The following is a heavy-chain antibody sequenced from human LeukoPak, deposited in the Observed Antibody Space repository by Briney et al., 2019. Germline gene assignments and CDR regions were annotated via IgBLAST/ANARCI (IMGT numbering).Heavy chain of an antibody. CDR3: AGDVMSTALDAFDV. CDR2: IYYSGSP. V-gene: IGHV4-59*01. D-gene: IGHD1-1*01. J-gene: IGHJ3*01. CDR1: GGSISSYY. Sequence: PSETLSLTCTVSGGSISSYYWSWIRQPPGKGLEWIGYIYYSGSPTYNPSLKSRVTISVHTSKNQFSLQLSSVTAADTAVYYCAGDVMSTALDAFDVWGQGTMVTVSS.